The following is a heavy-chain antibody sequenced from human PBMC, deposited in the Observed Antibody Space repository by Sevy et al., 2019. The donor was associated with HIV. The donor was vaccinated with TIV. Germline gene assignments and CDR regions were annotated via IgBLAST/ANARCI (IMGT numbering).Heavy chain of an antibody. J-gene: IGHJ4*02. CDR1: GDSFSSYF. D-gene: IGHD7-27*01. CDR3: ARSNWVTATNGFSNSYYFDY. Sequence: SETLSLTCTVSGDSFSSYFWAWIRQPAGKGLEWIGRINTSGSTNYNPSLKSRVTMSVDTSKSQLSLKVTSLTAADTAIYFCARSNWVTATNGFSNSYYFDYWGQGSLVTVSS. CDR2: INTSGST. V-gene: IGHV4-4*07.